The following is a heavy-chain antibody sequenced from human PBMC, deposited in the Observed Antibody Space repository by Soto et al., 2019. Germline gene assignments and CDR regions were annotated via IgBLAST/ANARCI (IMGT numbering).Heavy chain of an antibody. J-gene: IGHJ5*01. V-gene: IGHV3-15*01. CDR1: GFTFSNAW. CDR3: TTDGLITFGGVLVPNWFDS. CDR2: IKSKTDGGAT. Sequence: GGSLRLSCAVTGFTFSNAWMSWVRQAPGKGLESVGHIKSKTDGGATDYGAPVKGRFTISRDESETTVYLQMNSLKTEDTAVYYCTTDGLITFGGVLVPNWFDSWGQGALVPVSS. D-gene: IGHD3-16*02.